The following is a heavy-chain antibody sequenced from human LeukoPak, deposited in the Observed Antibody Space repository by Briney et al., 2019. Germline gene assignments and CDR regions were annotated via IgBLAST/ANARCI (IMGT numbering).Heavy chain of an antibody. CDR1: GLTFSIYT. CDR2: INYNGRST. D-gene: IGHD6-19*01. J-gene: IGHJ4*02. CDR3: AKDGHCPDSICPTNIAVAGYVDS. Sequence: PGGSLRLSCAASGLTFSIYTMNWVRLAPGKGLEWVSIINYNGRSTYYADSVKGRFTISRDNSKNMVYLQMNRLRAEDTAIYYCAKDGHCPDSICPTNIAVAGYVDSWGQGTLVTVSS. V-gene: IGHV3-23*01.